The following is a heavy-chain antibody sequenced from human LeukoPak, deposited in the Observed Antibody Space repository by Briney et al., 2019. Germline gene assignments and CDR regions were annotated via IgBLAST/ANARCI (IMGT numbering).Heavy chain of an antibody. V-gene: IGHV1-69*06. CDR1: GGTFSSYA. CDR3: ATIGYCSGGSCYSRGGDDY. Sequence: ASVTVSCTASGGTFSSYAISWVRQAPGQGLEWMGGIIPIFGTANYAQKFQGRVTITADKSTSTAYMELSSLRSEDTAVYYCATIGYCSGGSCYSRGGDDYWGQGTLVTVSS. D-gene: IGHD2-15*01. CDR2: IIPIFGTA. J-gene: IGHJ4*02.